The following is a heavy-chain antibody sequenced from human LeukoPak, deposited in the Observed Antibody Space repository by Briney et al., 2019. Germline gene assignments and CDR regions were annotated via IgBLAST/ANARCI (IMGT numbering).Heavy chain of an antibody. V-gene: IGHV3-23*01. Sequence: GGSLRLSCAASGFTFSSYAMSSVRQAPGKGLEWVSAISGSGGSTYYADSVKGRFTISRDNSKNTLYLQMNSLRAEDTAVYYCAKSPRSYYDILTGYSYFDYWGQGTLVTVSS. CDR2: ISGSGGST. CDR3: AKSPRSYYDILTGYSYFDY. J-gene: IGHJ4*02. D-gene: IGHD3-9*01. CDR1: GFTFSSYA.